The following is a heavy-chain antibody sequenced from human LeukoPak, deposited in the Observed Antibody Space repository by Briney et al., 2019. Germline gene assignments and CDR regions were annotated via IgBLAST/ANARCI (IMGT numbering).Heavy chain of an antibody. V-gene: IGHV1-46*01. CDR1: GYTFTNYY. J-gene: IGHJ4*02. D-gene: IGHD2/OR15-2a*01. CDR2: INPGGGTT. CDR3: ARDPATFLDY. Sequence: ASVKVSCKASGYTFTNYYFHWVRQAPGQGLEWMGIINPGGGTTTYAQKFQGRVTMTSGTSTSTFSMELSSLRSDDTAVYYCARDPATFLDYWGQGTLVTVSS.